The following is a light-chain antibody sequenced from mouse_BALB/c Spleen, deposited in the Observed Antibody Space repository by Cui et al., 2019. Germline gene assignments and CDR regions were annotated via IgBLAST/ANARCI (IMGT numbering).Light chain of an antibody. Sequence: QIVLTQSPAIMSASPGEKVTISCSASSSVSYMYWYQQKPGSSPKPWIYRTSNLASGVPARFSGSGSGTSYSLTNSSMEAEDAATYYCQQYHSYPWTFGGGTKLEIK. CDR2: RTS. V-gene: IGKV4-61*01. J-gene: IGKJ1*01. CDR1: SSVSY. CDR3: QQYHSYPWT.